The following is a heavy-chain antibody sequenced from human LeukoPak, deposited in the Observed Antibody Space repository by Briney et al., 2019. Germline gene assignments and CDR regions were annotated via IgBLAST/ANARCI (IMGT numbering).Heavy chain of an antibody. Sequence: GGSLRLSCAASGFTFSSYAMHWVRQAPGKGLEWVAVISYDGSNKYYADSVKGRFTISRDNSKNTLYLQMNSLRAEDTAVYYCARDGSSSSWYEWVLDYWGQGTLVTVSS. CDR3: ARDGSSSSWYEWVLDY. V-gene: IGHV3-30-3*01. D-gene: IGHD6-13*01. CDR2: ISYDGSNK. J-gene: IGHJ4*02. CDR1: GFTFSSYA.